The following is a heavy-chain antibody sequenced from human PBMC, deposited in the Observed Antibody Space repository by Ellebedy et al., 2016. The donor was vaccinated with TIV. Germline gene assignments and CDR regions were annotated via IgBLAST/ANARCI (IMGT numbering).Heavy chain of an antibody. Sequence: SVKVSXXASGGIFSTNGISWVRQAPRQGLEWLGGIIPILGTANYAQKFQGRVTITADESTSTTYMEVSSLRSEDTTLYYCARVYLVGDTTRGAFDIWGQGTMVTVSS. CDR1: GGIFSTNG. CDR3: ARVYLVGDTTRGAFDI. D-gene: IGHD1-26*01. V-gene: IGHV1-69*13. CDR2: IIPILGTA. J-gene: IGHJ3*02.